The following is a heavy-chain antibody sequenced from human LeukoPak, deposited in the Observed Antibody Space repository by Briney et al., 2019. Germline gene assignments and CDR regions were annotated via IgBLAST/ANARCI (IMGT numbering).Heavy chain of an antibody. J-gene: IGHJ6*03. D-gene: IGHD5-12*01. CDR2: IYYSGST. V-gene: IGHV4-59*01. CDR1: GGSISSYH. Sequence: PSETLSLTCTVSGGSISSYHWSWIRQPPGKGLEWIGYIYYSGSTNYNPSLKSRVTISVDTSKNQFSLKLSSVTAADTAVYYCARGVVATVRYYYYYMDVWGKGTTVTVSS. CDR3: ARGVVATVRYYYYYMDV.